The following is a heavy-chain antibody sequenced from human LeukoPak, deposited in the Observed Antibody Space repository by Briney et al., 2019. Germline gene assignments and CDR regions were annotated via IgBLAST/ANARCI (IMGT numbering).Heavy chain of an antibody. CDR1: GFTFSSYS. CDR2: ISGSSTVI. D-gene: IGHD1-26*01. J-gene: IGHJ4*02. V-gene: IGHV3-48*02. Sequence: PGGSLRLSRAASGFTFSSYSMNWVRQAPGKGLEWVSYISGSSTVIYYADSVKGRFTISRDNAKNSLYLQMNSLRDEDTAVYYCARDYSGSSQTTPLRYWGQGTLVTVSS. CDR3: ARDYSGSSQTTPLRY.